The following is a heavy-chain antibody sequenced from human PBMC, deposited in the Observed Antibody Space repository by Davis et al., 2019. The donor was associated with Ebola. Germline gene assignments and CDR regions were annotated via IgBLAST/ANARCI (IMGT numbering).Heavy chain of an antibody. Sequence: GESLKISCAASGFTFSDYYMSWIRQAPGKGLEWVSYISSSGSTIYYADSVKGRFTISRDNSKNTLYLQMNSLRAEDTAVYYCARDLSYCSGGSCYRYYYYGMDVWGQGTTVTVSS. D-gene: IGHD2-15*01. J-gene: IGHJ6*02. CDR2: ISSSGSTI. CDR3: ARDLSYCSGGSCYRYYYYGMDV. V-gene: IGHV3-11*04. CDR1: GFTFSDYY.